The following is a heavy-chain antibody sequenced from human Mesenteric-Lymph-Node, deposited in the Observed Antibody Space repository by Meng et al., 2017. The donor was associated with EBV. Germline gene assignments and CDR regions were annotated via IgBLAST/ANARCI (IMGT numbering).Heavy chain of an antibody. D-gene: IGHD6-19*01. CDR1: GFTFSDYY. J-gene: IGHJ5*02. CDR2: VSSSGSTQ. Sequence: EKLVESGGDWVKTGGALRLSCAASGFTFSDYYMSWIRQAPGKGLEWLSYVSSSGSTQIYADSVRGRFTISRDNAKNSLYLQMNSLRAEDTATYYCARGYSSGWFDPWGQGTLVTVSS. CDR3: ARGYSSGWFDP. V-gene: IGHV3-11*01.